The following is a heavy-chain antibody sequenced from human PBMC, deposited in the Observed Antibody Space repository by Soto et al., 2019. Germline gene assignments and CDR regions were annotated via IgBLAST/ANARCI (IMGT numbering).Heavy chain of an antibody. V-gene: IGHV1-69*13. CDR1: GGTFSSYA. J-gene: IGHJ6*02. D-gene: IGHD6-19*01. CDR3: ARAVAGGVYYYYGMDV. CDR2: IIPIFGTA. Sequence: SVKVSCKASGGTFSSYAINWVRQAPGQGLEWMGGIIPIFGTADYAQKFQGRVTITADESTSTAYMELSSLRSEDTAVYYCARAVAGGVYYYYGMDVWGQGTTVTVSS.